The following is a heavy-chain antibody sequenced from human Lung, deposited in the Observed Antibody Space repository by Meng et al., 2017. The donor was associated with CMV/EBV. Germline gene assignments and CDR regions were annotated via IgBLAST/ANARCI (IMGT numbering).Heavy chain of an antibody. J-gene: IGHJ4*02. CDR2: IYYTGSA. CDR3: AKTTMGRPPDY. D-gene: IGHD1-14*01. V-gene: IGHV4-39*07. Sequence: SCTVSGGSITSSNYYWGWIRQPPGKGLEWIGTIYYTGSAYYNPSLQSRVTISVDTSQNQFSLKLSSMTAPDTAVYYCAKTTMGRPPDYWCAGELVHVDS. CDR1: GGSITSSNYY.